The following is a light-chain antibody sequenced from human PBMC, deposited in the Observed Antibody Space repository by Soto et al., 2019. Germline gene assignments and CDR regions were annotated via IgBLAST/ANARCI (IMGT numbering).Light chain of an antibody. Sequence: EIVMTQSRATLSVSPGERATLSCRASQSVSSNLAWYQQKPGQAPRLLIYGASIRATGIPARFSGSGSGTEFTLTISSLQSEDFAVYYCQQYNNWPSLTFGGGTKVEIK. CDR2: GAS. J-gene: IGKJ4*01. CDR3: QQYNNWPSLT. V-gene: IGKV3D-15*01. CDR1: QSVSSN.